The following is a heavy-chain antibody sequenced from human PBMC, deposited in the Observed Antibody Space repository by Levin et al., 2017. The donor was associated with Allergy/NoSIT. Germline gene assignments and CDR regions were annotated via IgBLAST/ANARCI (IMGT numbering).Heavy chain of an antibody. D-gene: IGHD5-12*01. CDR1: GFTFDNYV. J-gene: IGHJ4*02. V-gene: IGHV3-23*01. CDR3: ATSRGYIIR. Sequence: GGSLRLSCAASGFTFDNYVMTWVRQAPGKGLEWVADVSGGGDDTFYSNSVKGRFTVSSDNAKSSLYLQMNSLRAEDTARYYCATSRGYIIRWSQGTVVTVSS. CDR2: VSGGGDDT.